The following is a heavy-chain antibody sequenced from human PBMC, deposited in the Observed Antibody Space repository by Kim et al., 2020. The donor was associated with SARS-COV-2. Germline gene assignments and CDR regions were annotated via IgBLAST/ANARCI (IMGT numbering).Heavy chain of an antibody. CDR2: ISGSSTDT. D-gene: IGHD5-18*01. CDR3: ARGHSHALV. Sequence: GGSLRLSCAASGFTFSDDYMTWIRQAPGKGLEWVSYISGSSTDTQYADSVKGRFTISRDNAKNSLYLQMNSLRADDTAVYYCARGHSHALVWGQGTLVTVS. V-gene: IGHV3-11*05. CDR1: GFTFSDDY. J-gene: IGHJ4*02.